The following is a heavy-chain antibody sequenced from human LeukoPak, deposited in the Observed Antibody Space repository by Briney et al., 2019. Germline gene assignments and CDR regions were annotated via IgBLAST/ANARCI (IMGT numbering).Heavy chain of an antibody. CDR1: GGSISSGDYY. CDR2: THYSGIT. V-gene: IGHV4-30-4*02. Sequence: PSETLSLTCTVSGGSISSGDYYWSWIRQPPGKGLEWIGHTHYSGITYYSPSLKGRLTISVDTSKNQFSLKLSSVTAADTAVYYCARVPITIFGVASDYFDYWGQGTLVTVSS. J-gene: IGHJ4*02. CDR3: ARVPITIFGVASDYFDY. D-gene: IGHD3-3*01.